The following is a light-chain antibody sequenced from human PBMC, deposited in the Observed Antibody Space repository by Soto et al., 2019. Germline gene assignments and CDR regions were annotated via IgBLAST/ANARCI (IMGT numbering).Light chain of an antibody. J-gene: IGLJ1*01. CDR3: QSYDSSLSGYV. CDR2: ENN. Sequence: QPVLTQPPSVSAAPGQRVTISCTGSSSNIGAGYEAHWYQQVPGTAPKLLIYENNNRPSGVPDRFSGSKSGTSASLAITGLQAEDEAEYYCQSYDSSLSGYVFGTGTQLTV. CDR1: SSNIGAGYE. V-gene: IGLV1-40*01.